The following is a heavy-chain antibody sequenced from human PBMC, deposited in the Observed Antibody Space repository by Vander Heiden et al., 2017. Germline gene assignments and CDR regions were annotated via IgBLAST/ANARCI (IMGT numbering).Heavy chain of an antibody. CDR2: ISGYNANT. J-gene: IGHJ5*02. Sequence: QTQLVQSGAEVKKPGASVKVSCETSGYAFETYGISWVRQAPGQGPEWMGWISGYNANTKYAQKFQGRVTLWTDTSTSTAYMELKSLRSDDTAFYYCARDSSSWRGAHWLAPWGQGTLVTVSS. D-gene: IGHD6-13*01. V-gene: IGHV1-18*01. CDR3: ARDSSSWRGAHWLAP. CDR1: GYAFETYG.